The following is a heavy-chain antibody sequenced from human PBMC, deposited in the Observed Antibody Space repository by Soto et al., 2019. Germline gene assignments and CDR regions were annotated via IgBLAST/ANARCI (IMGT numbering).Heavy chain of an antibody. V-gene: IGHV1-46*01. CDR1: GYTFTSYY. CDR3: ARGDIVAIFGMDV. CDR2: INPSGGST. D-gene: IGHD5-12*01. Sequence: ASVKVSCKASGYTFTSYYMHWVRQAPGQGLEWMGIINPSGGSTTYAQKFQGRVTMTRDTSTSTVYMELSSMRSEDTAVYYCARGDIVAIFGMDVWGPGTTVTVSS. J-gene: IGHJ6*02.